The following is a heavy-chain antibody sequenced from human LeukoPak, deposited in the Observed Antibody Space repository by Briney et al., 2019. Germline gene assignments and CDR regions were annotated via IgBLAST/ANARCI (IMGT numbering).Heavy chain of an antibody. CDR3: ARDRSGGDFDY. V-gene: IGHV1-8*01. CDR1: GYTFTSYD. J-gene: IGHJ4*02. Sequence: ASVKVSCKASGYTFTSYDINWVRQATGQGLEWMGWMNPNSGNTGYAQKFQGRATMTRDTSISTAYMELSRLRSDDTAVYYCARDRSGGDFDYWGQGTLVTVSS. CDR2: MNPNSGNT. D-gene: IGHD3-16*01.